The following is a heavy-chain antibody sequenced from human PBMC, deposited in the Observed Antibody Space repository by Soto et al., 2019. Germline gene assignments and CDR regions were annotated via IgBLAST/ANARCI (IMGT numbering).Heavy chain of an antibody. CDR3: ARGVFDATRFLGGCEP. J-gene: IGHJ5*02. CDR2: ISAYNGNT. D-gene: IGHD2-2*01. CDR1: GYTFTSYG. Sequence: SVKVSCKASGYTFTSYGISWVPQAPGQGLEWMGWISAYNGNTNYAQKLQGRVTMTTDTSTSTAYMELRSLRSDDTAVYYCARGVFDATRFLGGCEPWGQGNPVTFAS. V-gene: IGHV1-18*04.